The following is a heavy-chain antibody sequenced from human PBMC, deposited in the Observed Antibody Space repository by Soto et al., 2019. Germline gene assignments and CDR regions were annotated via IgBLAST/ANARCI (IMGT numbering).Heavy chain of an antibody. J-gene: IGHJ4*02. CDR3: ATLNSFGSDY. CDR2: IYSDGSSP. CDR1: GFTFSRFW. V-gene: IGHV3-74*03. Sequence: GGSLRLSCAASGFTFSRFWMHWVRQAPGKGLVWVSRIYSDGSSPMYADPVKGRFTISRDNAKSALYLQMNSLRAEDTAVYYCATLNSFGSDYWGQGTLVTVSS. D-gene: IGHD5-18*01.